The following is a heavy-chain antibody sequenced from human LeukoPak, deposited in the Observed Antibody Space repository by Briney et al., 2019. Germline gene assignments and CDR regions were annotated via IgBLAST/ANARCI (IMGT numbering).Heavy chain of an antibody. V-gene: IGHV3-33*01. CDR2: IWYDGSNK. J-gene: IGHJ6*02. CDR1: GFTFSSYG. CDR3: ARSYYYGSGSYSAYYYYGMDV. D-gene: IGHD3-10*01. Sequence: GGSLRLSCAASGFTFSSYGMHWVRQAPGKGLEWVAVIWYDGSNKYYADSVKGRFTISRDNSKNTLYLQMNSLRAEDTAVYYCARSYYYGSGSYSAYYYYGMDVWGQGTTVTVSS.